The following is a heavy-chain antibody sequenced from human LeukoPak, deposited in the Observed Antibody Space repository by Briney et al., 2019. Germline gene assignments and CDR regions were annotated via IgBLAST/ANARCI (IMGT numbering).Heavy chain of an antibody. CDR3: ARSSQYGSGADY. D-gene: IGHD3-10*01. Sequence: PGGSLRLSCAASGFTFSSYAMSWVRQAPGKGLEWVSAISGSGGSTYYADSVKGRFTISRDNSKNSLFLQMSSLRAEDTAVYYCARSSQYGSGADYWGQGTLVTVYS. CDR1: GFTFSSYA. V-gene: IGHV3-23*01. CDR2: ISGSGGST. J-gene: IGHJ4*02.